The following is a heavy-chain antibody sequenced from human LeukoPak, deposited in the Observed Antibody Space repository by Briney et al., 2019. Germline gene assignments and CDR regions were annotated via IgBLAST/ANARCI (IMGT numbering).Heavy chain of an antibody. V-gene: IGHV3-23*01. D-gene: IGHD3-3*01. Sequence: PGGSLRLSCAASGFTFSSYAMSWVRQAPGKGLEWVSAISGSGGSTYYADSVKGRLTISRDNSKNTLYLQMNSLRAEDTAVYYCAKSGITIFGVVIHFDYWGQGTLVTVSS. CDR3: AKSGITIFGVVIHFDY. J-gene: IGHJ4*02. CDR1: GFTFSSYA. CDR2: ISGSGGST.